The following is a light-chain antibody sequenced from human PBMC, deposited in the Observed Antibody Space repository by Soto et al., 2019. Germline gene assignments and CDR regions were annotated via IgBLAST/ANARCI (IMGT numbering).Light chain of an antibody. V-gene: IGKV1-12*01. CDR1: QGVSNW. J-gene: IGKJ2*01. CDR3: QQANSFPYT. Sequence: DIQMTQSPSSVSASVGDRVTITCRASQGVSNWLAWYQQKPGKAPKLLIYAASTLRSGVPSRFRGSGSGTDFTFTISSLQPEEFATYYCQQANSFPYTFGQGTKLEIK. CDR2: AAS.